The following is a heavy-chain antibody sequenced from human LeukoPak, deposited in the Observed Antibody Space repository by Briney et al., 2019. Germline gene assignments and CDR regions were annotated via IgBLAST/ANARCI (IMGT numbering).Heavy chain of an antibody. CDR1: GLTFSTSG. CDR2: LSWNSGSI. J-gene: IGHJ4*02. Sequence: PGGSLRLSCTPSGLTFSTSGFNCVRQAPGEGVVWVSGLSWNSGSIGYADSVTGRFTISRDNAKNSLYLQMNSLRAEDMALYYCAKDIGASGYYYGFVDYWGQGTLVTVSS. V-gene: IGHV3-9*03. CDR3: AKDIGASGYYYGFVDY. D-gene: IGHD3-22*01.